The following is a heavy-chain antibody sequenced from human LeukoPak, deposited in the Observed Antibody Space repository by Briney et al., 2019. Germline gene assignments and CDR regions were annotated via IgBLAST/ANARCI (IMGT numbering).Heavy chain of an antibody. CDR2: IWYDGSNK. D-gene: IGHD1-26*01. CDR3: ARDLRIEWELYFDY. CDR1: GFTFSSYG. J-gene: IGHJ4*02. V-gene: IGHV3-33*01. Sequence: GRSLRLSCAASGFTFSSYGMHWVRQAPGKGLEWVAVIWYDGSNKYYADSVKGRFTISRDNSKNTLYLQMNSLRAEDTAVYYCARDLRIEWELYFDYWGQGTLVTVSS.